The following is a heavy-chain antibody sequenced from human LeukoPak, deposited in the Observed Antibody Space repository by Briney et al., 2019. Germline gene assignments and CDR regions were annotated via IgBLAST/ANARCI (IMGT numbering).Heavy chain of an antibody. J-gene: IGHJ4*02. CDR3: TTITMMLIHPDY. V-gene: IGHV3-30-3*01. D-gene: IGHD3-22*01. Sequence: GGSLRLSCAASGFTFSSYAMHWVRRAPGKGLEWVAVISYDGSNKYYADSVKGRFTISRDNSKNTLYLQMNSLRAEDTAVYYCTTITMMLIHPDYWGQGTLVTVSS. CDR2: ISYDGSNK. CDR1: GFTFSSYA.